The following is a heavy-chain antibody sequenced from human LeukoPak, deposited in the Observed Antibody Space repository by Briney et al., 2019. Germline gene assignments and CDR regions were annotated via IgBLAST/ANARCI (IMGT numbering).Heavy chain of an antibody. J-gene: IGHJ4*02. V-gene: IGHV4-34*01. CDR3: ASLRRGLLLLAGDY. D-gene: IGHD1-26*01. Sequence: KASETLSLTCAVYGVSCSGYCWGWIRHPPGKGREWIGEINNSGSTNYNPSLKSRATISVETTKNQFSLKLSSVTAAHTAVYYCASLRRGLLLLAGDYWGQGTLVTVSS. CDR1: GVSCSGYC. CDR2: INNSGST.